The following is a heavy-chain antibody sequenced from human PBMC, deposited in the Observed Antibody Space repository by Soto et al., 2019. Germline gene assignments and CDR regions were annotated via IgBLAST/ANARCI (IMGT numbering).Heavy chain of an antibody. CDR2: IYYSGST. V-gene: IGHV4-31*03. CDR3: ARDLRNLYYYDSSGYYGAFDI. J-gene: IGHJ3*02. D-gene: IGHD3-22*01. CDR1: GGSISSGGYY. Sequence: PSETLSLTCTVSGGSISSGGYYWSWIRQHPGKGLEWIGYIYYSGSTYYNPSLKSRVTISVDTSKNQFSLKLSSVTAADTAVYYCARDLRNLYYYDSSGYYGAFDIWGQGTMVTVSS.